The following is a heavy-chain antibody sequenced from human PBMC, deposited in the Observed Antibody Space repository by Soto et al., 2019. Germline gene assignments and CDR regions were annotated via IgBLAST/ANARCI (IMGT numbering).Heavy chain of an antibody. Sequence: GGSLRLSCAASGFTFSSYGMHWVRQAPGKGLEWVAVISYDGSNKYYADSVKGRFTISRDNPKNTLYLQMNSLRAEDTAVYYCAKASRFVVYVWGSYRSSWEFFDYWGQGTLVTVSS. CDR1: GFTFSSYG. D-gene: IGHD3-16*02. CDR3: AKASRFVVYVWGSYRSSWEFFDY. V-gene: IGHV3-30*18. J-gene: IGHJ4*02. CDR2: ISYDGSNK.